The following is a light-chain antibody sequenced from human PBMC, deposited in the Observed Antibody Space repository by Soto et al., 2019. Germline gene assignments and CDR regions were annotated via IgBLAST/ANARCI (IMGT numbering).Light chain of an antibody. Sequence: QSVLTQPPSASGTPGQRGTISCSGSSSNIGSNTVNWYQQLPGTAPKLLIYNNNQRPSGVPDRFSGSKSGTSASLASSGLQSEDEAEYYCAAWDDSLNGPVFGGGTKLTVL. J-gene: IGLJ2*01. V-gene: IGLV1-44*01. CDR1: SSNIGSNT. CDR2: NNN. CDR3: AAWDDSLNGPV.